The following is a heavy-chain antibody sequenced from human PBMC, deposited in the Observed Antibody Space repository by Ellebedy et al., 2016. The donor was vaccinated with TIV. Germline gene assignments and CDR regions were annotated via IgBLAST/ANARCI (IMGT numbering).Heavy chain of an antibody. D-gene: IGHD3-22*01. V-gene: IGHV4-4*02. Sequence: MPSETLSLTCAVSGGSVSSNHWWSWVRQPPGKGLEWIGEIFHSGSTNYNPSLKSRVTISVDKSKNQFSLKFTSVTAADTAVYYCGRYYDSSGGSFFDYWGQGTLVTVSS. CDR1: GGSVSSNHW. CDR3: GRYYDSSGGSFFDY. J-gene: IGHJ4*02. CDR2: IFHSGST.